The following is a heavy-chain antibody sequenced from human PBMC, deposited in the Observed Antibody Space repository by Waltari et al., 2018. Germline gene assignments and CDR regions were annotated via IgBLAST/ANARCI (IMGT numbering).Heavy chain of an antibody. J-gene: IGHJ4*02. D-gene: IGHD6-19*01. CDR2: IYYSGST. CDR3: ARDKNAVAVDFDY. Sequence: QLQLQESGPGLVKPSETLSLTCTVSGGSIRSSSYYLGWIRQPPGKGLEWIGSIYYSGSTYYNPSLKSRVTISVDTSKNQFSLKLSSVTAADTAVYYCARDKNAVAVDFDYWGQGTLVTVSS. V-gene: IGHV4-39*07. CDR1: GGSIRSSSYY.